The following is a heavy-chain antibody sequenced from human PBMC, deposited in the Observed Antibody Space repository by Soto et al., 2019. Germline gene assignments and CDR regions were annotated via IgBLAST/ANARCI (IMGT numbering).Heavy chain of an antibody. V-gene: IGHV4-31*03. CDR1: AGSISSGSYY. CDR2: IYYSGST. CDR3: ARDFRGRQWLRFDP. D-gene: IGHD6-19*01. Sequence: PSETLSLTCTVSAGSISSGSYYWRWLRQHPGKGLEWIGYIYYSGSTYYNPSLKSRVTISVDTSKNQFSLKLSSVTAADTAVYYCARDFRGRQWLRFDPWGQGTLVTVSS. J-gene: IGHJ5*02.